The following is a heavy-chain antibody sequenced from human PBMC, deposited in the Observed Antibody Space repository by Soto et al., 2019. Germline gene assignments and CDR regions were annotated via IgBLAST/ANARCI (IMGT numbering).Heavy chain of an antibody. D-gene: IGHD3-10*01. V-gene: IGHV1-18*01. CDR3: ARTHMIRAVITNWFDP. CDR1: GYTFTSYG. Sequence: ASVKVSCKASGYTFTSYGLSWVRQAPGQGLEWMGWISPYNGNTYYAQKFQGRVSMTRDTSTTTAYMELRTLRSDDTAVYYCARTHMIRAVITNWFDPWGQGSLVTVSS. J-gene: IGHJ5*02. CDR2: ISPYNGNT.